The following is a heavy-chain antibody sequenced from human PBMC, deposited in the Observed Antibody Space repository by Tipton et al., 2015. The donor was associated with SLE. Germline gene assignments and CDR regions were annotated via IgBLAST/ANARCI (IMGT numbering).Heavy chain of an antibody. J-gene: IGHJ4*02. D-gene: IGHD4-23*01. CDR1: GFTFSSYW. V-gene: IGHV3-7*03. Sequence: SLRLSCAASGFTFSSYWMSWVRQAPGRGLEWVANIKQDGSEKYYVDSVKGRFTISRDNAKNSLYLQMNSLRAEDTAVYYCASSRDYGGNWDYWGQGTLVTVSS. CDR2: IKQDGSEK. CDR3: ASSRDYGGNWDY.